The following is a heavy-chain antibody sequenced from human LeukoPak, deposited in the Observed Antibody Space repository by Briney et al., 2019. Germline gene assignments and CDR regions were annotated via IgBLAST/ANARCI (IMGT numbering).Heavy chain of an antibody. J-gene: IGHJ4*02. V-gene: IGHV4-59*08. CDR2: AYYSGHT. D-gene: IGHD2-15*01. CDR3: VRHPFATPFDY. Sequence: SETLSLTCTVSGGSISDNYWSWIRQPPGKGLEWIGYAYYSGHTNYNSSLKSRVTMSLDTSKSQFSLRLSSVTAADTAVYFCVRHPFATPFDYWGPGTLVTVSS. CDR1: GGSISDNY.